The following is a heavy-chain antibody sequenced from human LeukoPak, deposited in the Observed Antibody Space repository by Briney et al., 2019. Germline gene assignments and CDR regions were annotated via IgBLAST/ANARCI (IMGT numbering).Heavy chain of an antibody. CDR2: IYSGDNT. J-gene: IGHJ5*02. D-gene: IGHD3-10*01. V-gene: IGHV3-66*01. Sequence: HPGGSLRLSCAASGFTVSSYYMSWVRQAPGKGLEWVSVIYSGDNTYYADSVKGRFTISRDNSKSTLFLQMNSRRAEDTAVYYCARKAGSGNWFDPWGQGTLVTVSS. CDR3: ARKAGSGNWFDP. CDR1: GFTVSSYY.